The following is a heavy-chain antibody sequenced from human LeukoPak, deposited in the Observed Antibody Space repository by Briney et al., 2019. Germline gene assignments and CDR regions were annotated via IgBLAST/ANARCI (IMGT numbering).Heavy chain of an antibody. CDR3: ARDGYYDSSGHYNWYDAVDI. J-gene: IGHJ3*02. Sequence: GGSLRLSCVASGFTFSNYWMHWVRQAPGKGLVWVSRIYSDGSLTSYADSVKGRFTISRGNAENTVFLQMNSLRAEDTAVYYCARDGYYDSSGHYNWYDAVDIWGQGTMVTVSS. D-gene: IGHD3-22*01. CDR2: IYSDGSLT. CDR1: GFTFSNYW. V-gene: IGHV3-74*01.